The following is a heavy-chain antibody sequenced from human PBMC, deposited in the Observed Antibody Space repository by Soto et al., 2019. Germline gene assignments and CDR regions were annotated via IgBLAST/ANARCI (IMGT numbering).Heavy chain of an antibody. CDR1: GGTFSSYT. Sequence: SVKVSCKASGGTFSSYTISWVRQAPGQGLEWMGRIIPILGIANYAQKFQGRVTITADKSTSTAYMELSSLRSEDTAVYYCASNDIVVVPAALSAGYYGMDVWGQ. CDR2: IIPILGIA. D-gene: IGHD2-2*01. J-gene: IGHJ6*02. CDR3: ASNDIVVVPAALSAGYYGMDV. V-gene: IGHV1-69*02.